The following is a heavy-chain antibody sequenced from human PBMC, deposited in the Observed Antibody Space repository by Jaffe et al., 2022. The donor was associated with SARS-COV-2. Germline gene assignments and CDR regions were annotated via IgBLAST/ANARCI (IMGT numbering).Heavy chain of an antibody. CDR1: GFTFSSYA. D-gene: IGHD6-13*01. CDR3: AGAGSLEQQLDW. Sequence: QVQLVESGGGVVQPGRSLRLSCAASGFTFSSYAMHWVRQAPGKGLEWVAVISYDGSNKYYADSVKGRFTISRDNSKNTLYLQMNSLRAEDTAVYYCAGAGSLEQQLDWWGQGTLVTVSS. J-gene: IGHJ4*02. CDR2: ISYDGSNK. V-gene: IGHV3-30-3*01.